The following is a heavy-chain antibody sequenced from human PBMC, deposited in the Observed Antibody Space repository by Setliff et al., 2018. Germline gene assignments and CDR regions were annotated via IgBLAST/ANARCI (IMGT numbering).Heavy chain of an antibody. CDR2: ISAYNGNT. Sequence: ASVKVSCKASGYTFTSYGISWVRQAPGQGLEWMGWISAYNGNTNYAQKLQGRVTMTTDTSTSTAHMELSSLRFDDTALYYCARGPSPTVTPSRLIYFYHMDVWGTGTTVTVSS. CDR3: ARGPSPTVTPSRLIYFYHMDV. J-gene: IGHJ6*03. CDR1: GYTFTSYG. V-gene: IGHV1-18*01. D-gene: IGHD4-17*01.